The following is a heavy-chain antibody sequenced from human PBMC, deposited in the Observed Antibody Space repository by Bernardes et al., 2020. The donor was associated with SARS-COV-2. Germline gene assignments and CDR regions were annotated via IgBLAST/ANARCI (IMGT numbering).Heavy chain of an antibody. CDR2: FDYTDTT. CDR1: GASIHNYY. D-gene: IGHD3-10*01. Sequence: TVFLNSTLSGASIHNYYLTLILQPPGKGLEWIGHFDYTDTTTYNPSLYNPSLKSRVTISVDMSKNQFSLRLNSVTAADTAVYYCARGLYFGELSLDFWGQGALVTVAS. J-gene: IGHJ4*02. V-gene: IGHV4-59*01. CDR3: ARGLYFGELSLDF.